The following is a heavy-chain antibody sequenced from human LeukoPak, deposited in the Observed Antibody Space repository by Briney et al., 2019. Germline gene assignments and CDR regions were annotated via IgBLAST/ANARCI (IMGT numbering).Heavy chain of an antibody. V-gene: IGHV3-33*01. D-gene: IGHD1-26*01. J-gene: IGHJ4*02. CDR3: ARDSGGSYYQAFDY. CDR1: GFTFSSYG. CDR2: IWYDGSNK. Sequence: PGGSLRLSCAASGFTFSSYGMHWVRQAPGKGLEWVAVIWYDGSNKYYADSVKGRFTFSRDNSKNTLYLQMNSLRAEDTAVYYCARDSGGSYYQAFDYWGQGTLVTVSS.